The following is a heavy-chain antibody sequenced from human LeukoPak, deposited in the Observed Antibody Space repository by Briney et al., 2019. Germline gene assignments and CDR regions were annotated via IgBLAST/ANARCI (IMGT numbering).Heavy chain of an antibody. D-gene: IGHD1-1*01. CDR3: ARATEDGPLVTSLDH. CDR2: IISGGTTQ. J-gene: IGHJ1*01. Sequence: PGGSLTLSCSASGFTVRTDEMNGGRQTPAKGLEWVADIISGGTTQYYADSVRGRFTVHRDNDKNSLYLHMNRLRAEDTPVYYCARATEDGPLVTSLDHWGQGPRVTVSS. CDR1: GFTVRTDE. V-gene: IGHV3-48*03.